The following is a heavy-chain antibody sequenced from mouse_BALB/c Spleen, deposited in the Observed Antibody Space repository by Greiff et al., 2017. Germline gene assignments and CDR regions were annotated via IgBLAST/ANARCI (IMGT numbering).Heavy chain of an antibody. CDR1: EYSFTSYW. Sequence: QVQLQQSGPQLVRPGASVKISCKASEYSFTSYWMHWVKQRPGQGLEWIGMIDPSDSETRLNQKFKDKATLTVDKSTSTAYMQLSSPTSEDSAVYYCARWNGNYIWGQGTTLTVSS. CDR3: ARWNGNYI. V-gene: IGHV1S127*01. J-gene: IGHJ2*01. CDR2: IDPSDSET. D-gene: IGHD2-1*01.